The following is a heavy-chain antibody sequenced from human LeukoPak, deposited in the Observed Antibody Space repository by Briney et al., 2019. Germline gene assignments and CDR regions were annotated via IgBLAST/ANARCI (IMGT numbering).Heavy chain of an antibody. CDR1: GYTFTGYY. V-gene: IGHV1-8*02. D-gene: IGHD3-9*01. Sequence: ASVKVSCKASGYTFTGYYMHWVRQAPGQGLEWMGWMNPNSGNTGYAQKFQGRVTMTRNTSISTAYMELSSLRSEDTAVYYCARGVRYRSRGAFDPWGQGTLVTVSS. CDR2: MNPNSGNT. CDR3: ARGVRYRSRGAFDP. J-gene: IGHJ5*02.